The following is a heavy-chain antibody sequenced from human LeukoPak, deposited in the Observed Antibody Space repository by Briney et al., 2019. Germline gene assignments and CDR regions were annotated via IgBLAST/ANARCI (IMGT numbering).Heavy chain of an antibody. J-gene: IGHJ6*03. D-gene: IGHD6-19*01. CDR1: GYTFSAYD. CDR2: EKPNSGDR. CDR3: ARVMGGGWNRLYLDV. V-gene: IGHV1-8*01. Sequence: GASVNVSCKASGYTFSAYDINWVGQAAGQGLEWMGWEKPNSGDRGYAPKFQGKVTMTSDTSISTSYLELSSLKPEDTAVYYCARVMGGGWNRLYLDVWGKGTTVIVSS.